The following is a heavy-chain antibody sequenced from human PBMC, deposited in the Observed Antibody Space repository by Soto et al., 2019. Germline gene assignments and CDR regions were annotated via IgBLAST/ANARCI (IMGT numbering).Heavy chain of an antibody. D-gene: IGHD1-1*01. J-gene: IGHJ4*02. V-gene: IGHV3-53*04. CDR3: ARGETTPPGPLDY. CDR1: GFTVSNYY. Sequence: GGSLRLSCAASGFTVSNYYMTWVRQAPGKGLEWVSVIFSGGTTYYADSVKGQFTISRHNSENTLYLQMNSLRADDTAVYYCARGETTPPGPLDYWGQGTLVTVSS. CDR2: IFSGGTT.